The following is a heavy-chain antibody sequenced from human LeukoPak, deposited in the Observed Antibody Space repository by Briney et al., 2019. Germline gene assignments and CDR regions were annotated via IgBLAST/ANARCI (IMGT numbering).Heavy chain of an antibody. Sequence: GGPLRLSCAASGFTFSSYAMSWVRQAPGKGLEWVSAISGSGGSTYYADSVKGRFTISRDNSKNTLYLQMNSLRAEDTAVYYCAKGGRGGVYDILTGYPRGLDYWGQGTLVTVSS. CDR1: GFTFSSYA. CDR2: ISGSGGST. J-gene: IGHJ4*02. D-gene: IGHD3-9*01. V-gene: IGHV3-23*01. CDR3: AKGGRGGVYDILTGYPRGLDY.